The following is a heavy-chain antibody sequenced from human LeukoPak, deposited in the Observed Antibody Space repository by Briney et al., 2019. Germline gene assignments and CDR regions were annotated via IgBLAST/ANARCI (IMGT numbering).Heavy chain of an antibody. J-gene: IGHJ5*01. D-gene: IGHD1-26*01. CDR1: GGTFSNYA. V-gene: IGHV1-69*05. Sequence: ASVKVSCKAYGGTFSNYAFSWVRQAPGQGLEWMGGFIPIFRTTNYAEQFQGRVTITTDESTNTAYLDLSSLRSEDTAVYYCAKDDGSATMGFDSWGQGTLVSVSS. CDR2: FIPIFRTT. CDR3: AKDDGSATMGFDS.